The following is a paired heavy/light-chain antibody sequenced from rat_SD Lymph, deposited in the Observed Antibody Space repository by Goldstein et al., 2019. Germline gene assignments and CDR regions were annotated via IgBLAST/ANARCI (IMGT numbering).Light chain of an antibody. CDR2: LAS. CDR3: QQYYDTPYT. CDR1: QSLFGSVRQKNY. J-gene: IGKJ2-3*01. Sequence: DIVMTQSPSSLAVSAGETVTINCKSSQSLFGSVRQKNYLAWYQQKPGQSPKLLIYLASTRESGVPDRFIGSGSGTDFTLTISSVQAEDLANYYCQQYYDTPYTFGAGTKLELK. V-gene: IGKV8S5*01.
Heavy chain of an antibody. J-gene: IGHJ2*01. CDR1: GFTFSNYW. CDR2: IEYDGTET. CDR3: TTWGEDYFDY. V-gene: IGHV11-2*01. Sequence: EVKLVESGGGLLKPGGSLKLSCVASGFTFSNYWMHWVRQAPGKGLEWIGEIEYDGTETNYAPSIKDRFTISRDNAKNTLYLQMSSVRSEDTATYFCTTWGEDYFDYWGQGVMVTVSS. D-gene: IGHD4-2*01.